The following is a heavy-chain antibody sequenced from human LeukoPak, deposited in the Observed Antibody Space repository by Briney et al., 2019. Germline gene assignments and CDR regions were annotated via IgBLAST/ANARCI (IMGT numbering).Heavy chain of an antibody. J-gene: IGHJ4*02. CDR3: ARDPSGYSSRFDY. Sequence: SETLSLTCTVSGVSISSSYSYWGWIRQPPGMGLEWIGSIYYTGNTYYNASLKSQVSISIDTSKNQFSLKLTSVTAADTAVYYCARDPSGYSSRFDYWGQGTLVTVSS. CDR2: IYYTGNT. V-gene: IGHV4-39*01. D-gene: IGHD3-22*01. CDR1: GVSISSSYSY.